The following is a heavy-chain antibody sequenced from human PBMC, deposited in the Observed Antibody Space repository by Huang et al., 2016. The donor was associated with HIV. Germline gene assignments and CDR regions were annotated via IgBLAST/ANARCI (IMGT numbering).Heavy chain of an antibody. Sequence: EVQLVESGGGLVQPGGSLRLSCAGSGFSLNNYWMTWVRQAPGKGLEWVGHRNRDGREKKYVDSVKCRFTISRDNGKNSLYLQSVNLRAEDTAVYYCVRVVYVRGYILFDHWGQGSLVSVSS. V-gene: IGHV3-7*01. D-gene: IGHD3-10*02. CDR1: GFSLNNYW. CDR3: VRVVYVRGYILFDH. J-gene: IGHJ4*02. CDR2: RNRDGREK.